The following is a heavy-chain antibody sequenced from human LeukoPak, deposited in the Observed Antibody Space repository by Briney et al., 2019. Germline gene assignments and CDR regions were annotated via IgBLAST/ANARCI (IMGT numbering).Heavy chain of an antibody. Sequence: SSETLSLTCTVSGGSISSGGYYWSWIRQHPGKGLEWIGYIYYSGSTYHNPSLKSRVTISVDTSKNQFSLKLSSVPAADTAVYYCARDSGDWFDPWGQGTPVTVSS. V-gene: IGHV4-31*03. CDR2: IYYSGST. J-gene: IGHJ5*02. D-gene: IGHD3-10*01. CDR1: GGSISSGGYY. CDR3: ARDSGDWFDP.